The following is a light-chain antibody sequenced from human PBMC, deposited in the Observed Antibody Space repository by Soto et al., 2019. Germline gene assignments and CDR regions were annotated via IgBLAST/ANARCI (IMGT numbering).Light chain of an antibody. Sequence: QSALTQPPSVSGSPGQSVTISCTGTSSDVDNYNYVSWYQQHPGKVPNLIIYDANWRPSGVPDRFSGSKSDNTASLTISGLQAEDEADYYCCSHAGGFKYVFGSGTKLTVL. CDR3: CSHAGGFKYV. J-gene: IGLJ1*01. CDR1: SSDVDNYNY. V-gene: IGLV2-11*01. CDR2: DAN.